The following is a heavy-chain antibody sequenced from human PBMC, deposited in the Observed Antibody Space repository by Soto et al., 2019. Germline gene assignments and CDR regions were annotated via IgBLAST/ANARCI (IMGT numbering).Heavy chain of an antibody. CDR3: TRRIAVAGTYYFDY. V-gene: IGHV3-15*07. CDR2: IKSISDGETT. Sequence: LLVESGGGFVQPGGSLRLSCVASGFTFSHAWMDWVRQAPGKGLEWVGRIKSISDGETTNYAASVAGRFTISREDSKNTLFLHVNSRKTEDAGVYYCTRRIAVAGTYYFDYWGQGTLVTVSS. J-gene: IGHJ4*02. CDR1: GFTFSHAW. D-gene: IGHD6-19*01.